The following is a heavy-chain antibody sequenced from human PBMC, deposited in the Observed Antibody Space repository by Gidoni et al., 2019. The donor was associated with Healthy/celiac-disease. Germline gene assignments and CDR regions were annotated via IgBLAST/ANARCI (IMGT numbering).Heavy chain of an antibody. Sequence: QVQLVQSGSELKKPGASVKVSCKASGYTFTSYAMNWVRQAPGQGLEWMGWINTNTGNPTYAQGFTGRFVFSLDTSVSTAYLQISSLKAEDTAVYYCARDDTYDFWSGYYAHGGDYWGQGTLVTVSS. CDR1: GYTFTSYA. V-gene: IGHV7-4-1*02. CDR3: ARDDTYDFWSGYYAHGGDY. CDR2: INTNTGNP. D-gene: IGHD3-3*01. J-gene: IGHJ4*02.